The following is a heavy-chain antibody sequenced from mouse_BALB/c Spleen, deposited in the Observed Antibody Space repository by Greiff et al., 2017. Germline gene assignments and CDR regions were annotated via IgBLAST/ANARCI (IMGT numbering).Heavy chain of an antibody. Sequence: EVMLVESGGGLVQPGGSLRLSCATSGFTFTDYYMSWVRQPPGKELEWLGFIRNKANGYTTEYSASVKGRFTISRDNSQSILYLQMNTLRAEDSATYYCARWDYYAMDYWGQGTSVTVSS. J-gene: IGHJ4*01. CDR2: IRNKANGYTT. CDR1: GFTFTDYY. CDR3: ARWDYYAMDY. V-gene: IGHV7-3*02.